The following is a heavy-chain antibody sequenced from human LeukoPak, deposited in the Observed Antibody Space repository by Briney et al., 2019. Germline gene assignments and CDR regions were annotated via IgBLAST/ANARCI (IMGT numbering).Heavy chain of an antibody. V-gene: IGHV3-23*01. Sequence: GSLRLSCSAPGIPLCSYALNWVRQAPGEGLEWGSVISGSGYSTYYADSVKGRFTISRDNSKNTLYLQMNSLRAEDTAVYYCAKDRSGSTAEYFQHWGQGTLVTVSS. CDR1: GIPLCSYA. D-gene: IGHD3-10*01. CDR2: ISGSGYST. J-gene: IGHJ1*01. CDR3: AKDRSGSTAEYFQH.